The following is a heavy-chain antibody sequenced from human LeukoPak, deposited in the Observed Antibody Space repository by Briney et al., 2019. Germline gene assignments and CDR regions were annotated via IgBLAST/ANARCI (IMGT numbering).Heavy chain of an antibody. CDR3: ARASSSWYKGFDY. J-gene: IGHJ4*02. CDR1: GFTFTSYA. V-gene: IGHV1-3*01. D-gene: IGHD6-13*01. CDR2: INAGNGNT. Sequence: ASVKVSCKASGFTFTSYAMHWVRQAPGQRLEWMGWINAGNGNTKYSQKFQGRVTITRDTSASTAYMELSSLRSEDTAVYYCARASSSWYKGFDYRGQGTLVTVSS.